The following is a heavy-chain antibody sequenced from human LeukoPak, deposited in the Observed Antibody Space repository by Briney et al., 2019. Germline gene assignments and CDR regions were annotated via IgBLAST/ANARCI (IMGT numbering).Heavy chain of an antibody. CDR3: ARSSPGSSSSYYYYYYMDV. J-gene: IGHJ6*03. V-gene: IGHV1-69*06. D-gene: IGHD6-6*01. CDR2: IIPIFGTA. Sequence: GASVKVSCKASGGTFSSYAISWVRQAPGQGLEWMGGIIPIFGTANYAQKFQGRVTITADKSTSTAYMELSSLRSEDTAVYYCARSSPGSSSSYYYYYYMDVWGKGTTVTVSS. CDR1: GGTFSSYA.